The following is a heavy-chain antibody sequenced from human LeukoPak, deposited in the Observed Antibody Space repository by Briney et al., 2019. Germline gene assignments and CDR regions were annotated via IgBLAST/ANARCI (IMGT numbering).Heavy chain of an antibody. J-gene: IGHJ6*02. CDR1: GLTFRISA. V-gene: IGHV3-23*01. Sequence: GGSLRLSCVVSGLTFRISAMSWVHQTPGKGLQCVSTIATGFDTWYADSVRGRFTISRDNSKNTLYLQMNSLRAEDTAVYYCARDREQLWSHPYYYYGMDVWGQGTTVTVSS. CDR3: ARDREQLWSHPYYYYGMDV. D-gene: IGHD5-18*01. CDR2: IATGFDT.